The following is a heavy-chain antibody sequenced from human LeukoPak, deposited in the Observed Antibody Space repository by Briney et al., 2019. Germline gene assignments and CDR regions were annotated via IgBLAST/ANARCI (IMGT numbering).Heavy chain of an antibody. J-gene: IGHJ4*02. V-gene: IGHV4-34*01. CDR1: GGSFSGYY. CDR3: ARGGSWSWLLPYYFDY. D-gene: IGHD3-22*01. Sequence: SETLSLTCAVYGGSFSGYYWSWIRQPPGKGLEWIGEINHSGSTNYNPSLKSRVTISVDTSKNQFSLKLSSVTAADTAVYYRARGGSWSWLLPYYFDYWGQGTLVTVSS. CDR2: INHSGST.